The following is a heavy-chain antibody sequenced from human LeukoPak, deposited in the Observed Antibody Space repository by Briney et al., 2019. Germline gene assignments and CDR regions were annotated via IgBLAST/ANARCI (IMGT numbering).Heavy chain of an antibody. CDR1: GFTFSSYN. CDR2: ISGSGGST. J-gene: IGHJ6*02. Sequence: GGSLRLSCAASGFTFSSYNMSWVRQAPGKGLEWVSAISGSGGSTYYADSVKGRFTISRDNSKNTLYLQMNSLRAEDTAVYYCAKDFDWLSFYGMDVWGQGTTVTVSS. D-gene: IGHD3-9*01. V-gene: IGHV3-23*01. CDR3: AKDFDWLSFYGMDV.